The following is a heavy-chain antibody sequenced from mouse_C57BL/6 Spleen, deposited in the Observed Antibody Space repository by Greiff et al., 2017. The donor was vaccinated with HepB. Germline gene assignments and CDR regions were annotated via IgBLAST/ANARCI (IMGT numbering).Heavy chain of an antibody. CDR2: IYPRSGNT. CDR3: ARSYYGNYVRYFDV. J-gene: IGHJ1*03. Sequence: VQLQQSGAELARPGASVKLSCTASGYTFTSYGISWVKQRTGQGLEWIGEIYPRSGNTYYNEKFKGKATLTADKSSSTAYMELRSLTSEDSAVYFCARSYYGNYVRYFDVWGTGTTVTVSS. V-gene: IGHV1-81*01. CDR1: GYTFTSYG. D-gene: IGHD2-1*01.